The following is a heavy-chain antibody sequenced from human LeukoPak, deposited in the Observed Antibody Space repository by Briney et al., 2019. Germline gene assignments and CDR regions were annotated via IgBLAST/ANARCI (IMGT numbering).Heavy chain of an antibody. J-gene: IGHJ4*02. CDR1: GFTFSGSA. V-gene: IGHV3-15*01. D-gene: IGHD3-9*01. Sequence: GGSLRLSCAASGFTFSGSAMHWVRQASGKGLEWVGRIKSKTDGGTIDYAAPVKGRFTISRDDSKKTLYLHMNSLKIEDTAVYYCTTDLTAPYWGQGTPVTVSS. CDR2: IKSKTDGGTI. CDR3: TTDLTAPY.